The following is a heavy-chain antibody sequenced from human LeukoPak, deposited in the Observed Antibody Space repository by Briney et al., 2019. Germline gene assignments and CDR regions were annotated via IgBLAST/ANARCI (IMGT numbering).Heavy chain of an antibody. Sequence: ASVKVSCKVSGYTLNELSIHWVRQAPGKGLEWMGGLDPEDGETIYAQKFQGRATMTEDTSTDTAYMELNSLRSEDTAVYYCATDGGPLTSAGSFWGQGTLVTVSS. CDR2: LDPEDGET. CDR1: GYTLNELS. D-gene: IGHD1-14*01. CDR3: ATDGGPLTSAGSF. V-gene: IGHV1-24*01. J-gene: IGHJ4*02.